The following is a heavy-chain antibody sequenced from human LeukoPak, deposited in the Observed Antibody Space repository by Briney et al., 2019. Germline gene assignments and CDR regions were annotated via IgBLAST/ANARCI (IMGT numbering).Heavy chain of an antibody. D-gene: IGHD1/OR15-1a*01. CDR2: INPSGGST. Sequence: ASVKVSCKASGYTFTSYYMHWVRQAPGQGLEWMGIINPSGGSTSYAQKFQGRVTMSRDSSTSTVYMELSRLRSKDTAVYFCARVDDMNNVFDYWGQGTLVTVSS. CDR3: ARVDDMNNVFDY. CDR1: GYTFTSYY. V-gene: IGHV1-46*01. J-gene: IGHJ4*02.